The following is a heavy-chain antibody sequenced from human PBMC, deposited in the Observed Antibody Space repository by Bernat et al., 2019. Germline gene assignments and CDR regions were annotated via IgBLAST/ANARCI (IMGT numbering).Heavy chain of an antibody. Sequence: QVQLVQSGAEVKKPGASVKVSCKVSGYTLTELSMHWVRQAPGKGLEWRGGFDPEDGETIYAQKFQGTVTMTEDTSTDTTYRGLTSLRAEDTGVNDCETREYCTAGVCYKKAFDYWGQGTLVTVSS. J-gene: IGHJ4*02. D-gene: IGHD2-8*02. CDR1: GYTLTELS. CDR2: FDPEDGET. CDR3: ETREYCTAGVCYKKAFDY. V-gene: IGHV1-24*01.